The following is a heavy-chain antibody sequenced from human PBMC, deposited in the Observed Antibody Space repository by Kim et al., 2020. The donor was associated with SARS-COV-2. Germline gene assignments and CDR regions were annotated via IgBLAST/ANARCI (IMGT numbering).Heavy chain of an antibody. CDR3: ARVQYQLLSLSAFDI. J-gene: IGHJ3*02. Sequence: ASVKVSCKASGYTFTSYGISWVRQAPGQGLEWMGWISAYNGNTNYAQKLQGRVTMTTDTSTSTAYMELRSLRSDDTAVYYCARVQYQLLSLSAFDIWGQGTMVTVSS. CDR2: ISAYNGNT. CDR1: GYTFTSYG. D-gene: IGHD2-2*01. V-gene: IGHV1-18*01.